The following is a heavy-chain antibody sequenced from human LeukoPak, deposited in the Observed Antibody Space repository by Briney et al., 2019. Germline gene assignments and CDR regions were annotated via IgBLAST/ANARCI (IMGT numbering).Heavy chain of an antibody. V-gene: IGHV3-74*01. J-gene: IGHJ4*02. CDR1: GFTFSSYW. CDR2: INSDGSST. Sequence: GGSLRLSCAASGFTFSSYWMHWVRQAPGKGLVWVSRINSDGSSTSYADSVKGRFTISRDDAKNTLYLQMNSLRAEDTAVYYCARGQTQSPGFDYWGQGTLVTVSS. CDR3: ARGQTQSPGFDY.